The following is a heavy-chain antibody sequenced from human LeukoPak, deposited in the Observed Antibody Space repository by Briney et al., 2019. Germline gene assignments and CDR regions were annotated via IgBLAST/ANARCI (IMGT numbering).Heavy chain of an antibody. CDR1: GGSISSYY. J-gene: IGHJ6*03. V-gene: IGHV4-59*01. Sequence: PSETLSLTCTVSGGSISSYYWSWIRQPPGKGLEWIRYIYYSGSTNYSPSLKSRVTISVDTSKNQFSLKLSSVTAADTAVYYCARGYRYYDILTCYYPYYYYMDVWRKRTTVTVSS. CDR2: IYYSGST. CDR3: ARGYRYYDILTCYYPYYYYMDV. D-gene: IGHD3-9*01.